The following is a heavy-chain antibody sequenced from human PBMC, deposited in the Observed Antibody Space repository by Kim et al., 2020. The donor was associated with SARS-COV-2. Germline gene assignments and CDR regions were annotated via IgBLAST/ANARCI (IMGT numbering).Heavy chain of an antibody. V-gene: IGHV4-39*01. CDR3: ARHTGVRNQAVDRCNYFDY. D-gene: IGHD1-1*01. CDR2: IYYSGST. J-gene: IGHJ4*02. Sequence: SETLSLTCTVSGGSISSSSYYWGWIRQPPGKGLEWIGSIYYSGSTYYNPSLKSRVTISVDTSKNQFSLKLSSVTAADTAVYYCARHTGVRNQAVDRCNYFDYWGQGTLVTVSS. CDR1: GGSISSSSYY.